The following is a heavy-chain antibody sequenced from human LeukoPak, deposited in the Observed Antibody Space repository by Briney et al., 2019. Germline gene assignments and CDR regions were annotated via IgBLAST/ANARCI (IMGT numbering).Heavy chain of an antibody. V-gene: IGHV1-24*01. Sequence: GASVKASCKVSGYTLTELSMHWVRQAPGKGLEWMGGFDPEDGETIYAQKFQGRVTITRDTSTSTVYMELSSLRSEDTAVYYCARDYCSSTSCYGHFQHWGQGTLVTVSS. CDR1: GYTLTELS. D-gene: IGHD2-2*01. CDR2: FDPEDGET. CDR3: ARDYCSSTSCYGHFQH. J-gene: IGHJ1*01.